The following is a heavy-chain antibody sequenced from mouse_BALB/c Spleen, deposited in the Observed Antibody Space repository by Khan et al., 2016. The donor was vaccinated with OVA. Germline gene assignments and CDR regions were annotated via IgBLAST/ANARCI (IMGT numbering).Heavy chain of an antibody. J-gene: IGHJ3*01. Sequence: QVQLQQSGAELARPGASVKLSCKASGFTFTDYNINWVKQSTGQGLEWIGEIYPGSNNTYYNEKFKGKATLSADKSSSTAYMQLSSLTSEDSAAYFSAGEWGAWFPYWGQGTLVTVSA. CDR1: GFTFTDYN. CDR3: AGEWGAWFPY. V-gene: IGHV1-77*01. CDR2: IYPGSNNT.